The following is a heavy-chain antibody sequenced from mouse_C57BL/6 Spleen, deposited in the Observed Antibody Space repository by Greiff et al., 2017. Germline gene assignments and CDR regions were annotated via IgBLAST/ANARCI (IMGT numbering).Heavy chain of an antibody. V-gene: IGHV1-64*01. CDR2: IHPNSGST. Sequence: QVQLQQPGAELVKPGASVKLSCKASGYTFTSYWMHWVKQRPGQGLEWIGMIHPNSGSTNYNEKFKSKATLTVDKSSSTAYMQRSSLTSEDSAVYDCARNYYDYDGFAYWGQGTLVTVSA. D-gene: IGHD2-4*01. CDR3: ARNYYDYDGFAY. J-gene: IGHJ3*01. CDR1: GYTFTSYW.